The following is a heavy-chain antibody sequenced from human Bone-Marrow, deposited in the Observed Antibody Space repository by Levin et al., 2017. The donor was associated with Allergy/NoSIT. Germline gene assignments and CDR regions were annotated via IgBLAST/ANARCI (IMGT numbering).Heavy chain of an antibody. CDR1: GFTFSNAW. J-gene: IGHJ1*01. CDR2: IKSKTDGGTT. V-gene: IGHV3-15*01. CDR3: TTPEDTMVRGVIITSEYFQH. Sequence: LSLTCAASGFTFSNAWMSWVRQAPGKGLEWVGRIKSKTDGGTTDYAAPVKGRFTISRDDSKNTLYLQMNSLKTEDTAVYYCTTPEDTMVRGVIITSEYFQHWGQGTLVTVSS. D-gene: IGHD3-10*01.